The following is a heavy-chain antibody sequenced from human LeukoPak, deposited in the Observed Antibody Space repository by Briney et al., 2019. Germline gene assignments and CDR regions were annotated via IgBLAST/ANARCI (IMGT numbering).Heavy chain of an antibody. V-gene: IGHV1-18*01. D-gene: IGHD6-13*01. CDR3: ARDSSSWYGPKPLDY. J-gene: IGHJ4*02. Sequence: ISXVRQAPGQGLEWMGWISAYNGNTNYAQKLQGRVTMTTDTSTSTAYMELRSLRSDDTAVYYCARDSSSWYGPKPLDYWGQGTLVTVSS. CDR2: ISAYNGNT.